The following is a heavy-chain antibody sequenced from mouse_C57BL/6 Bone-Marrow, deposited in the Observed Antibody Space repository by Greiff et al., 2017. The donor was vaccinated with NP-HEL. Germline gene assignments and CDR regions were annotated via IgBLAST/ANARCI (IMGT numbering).Heavy chain of an antibody. CDR2: INPGSGGT. CDR3: AREGDYSNFVAY. V-gene: IGHV1-54*01. CDR1: GYAFTNYL. J-gene: IGHJ3*01. Sequence: QVQLQQSGAELVRPGTSVKVSCKASGYAFTNYLIEWVKQRPGQGLEWIGVINPGSGGTNYNEKFKGKATLTADKSSSTAYMQLSSLTSEDSAVYFCAREGDYSNFVAYWGQGTLVTVSA. D-gene: IGHD2-5*01.